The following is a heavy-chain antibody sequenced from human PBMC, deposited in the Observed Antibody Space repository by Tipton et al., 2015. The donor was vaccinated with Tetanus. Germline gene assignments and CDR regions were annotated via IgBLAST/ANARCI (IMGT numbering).Heavy chain of an antibody. J-gene: IGHJ4*02. CDR2: ISDSGLT. CDR3: ARGSGWADF. CDR1: GGSMSNNY. Sequence: TLSLTCTVSGGSMSNNYWSWIRQPPGKGLEWIAYISDSGLTNSNYFLKSRITISRDTSRNQFSLKLTSVTAADTAVYYCARGSGWADFWGQGTQVTVSS. V-gene: IGHV4-59*01. D-gene: IGHD6-19*01.